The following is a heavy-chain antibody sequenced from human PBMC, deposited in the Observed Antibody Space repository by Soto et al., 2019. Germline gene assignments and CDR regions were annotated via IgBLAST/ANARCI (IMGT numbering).Heavy chain of an antibody. CDR3: AKAPRLLWFGELFVPIDY. J-gene: IGHJ4*02. CDR2: ISGSGGST. Sequence: GGSLRLSCAASGFTFSSYAMSWVRQAPGKGLEWVSAISGSGGSTYYADSVKGRFTISRDNSKNTLYLQMNSLRAEDTAVYYCAKAPRLLWFGELFVPIDYWGQGTLVTVSS. CDR1: GFTFSSYA. V-gene: IGHV3-23*01. D-gene: IGHD3-10*01.